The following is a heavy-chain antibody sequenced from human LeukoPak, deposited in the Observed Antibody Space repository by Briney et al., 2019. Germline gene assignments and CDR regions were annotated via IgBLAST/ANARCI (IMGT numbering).Heavy chain of an antibody. V-gene: IGHV3-53*01. D-gene: IGHD6-13*01. CDR1: GFTVSRNY. CDR2: IYSGGNT. J-gene: IGHJ4*02. CDR3: ARDRRLGRTWYFWN. Sequence: AGGSLRLSCAASGFTVSRNYMSWVRQAPGKGLEWVSIIYSGGNTYYADSVKGRFTISRDNSNNTLYLQMTNLRAEDSAVYFCARDRRLGRTWYFWNWGQGTLVAVSS.